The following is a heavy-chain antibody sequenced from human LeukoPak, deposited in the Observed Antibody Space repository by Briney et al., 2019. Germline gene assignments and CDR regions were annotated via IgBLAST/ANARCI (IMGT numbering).Heavy chain of an antibody. V-gene: IGHV3-23*01. D-gene: IGHD3-10*01. CDR3: ARMGAYRSGSFHV. J-gene: IGHJ6*02. Sequence: GGSLRLSCTASGFTYNNYAMSGVRQAPGMGLEWVSAVSGSGGNTYYADSVKGRFTISRDNSKNTLYLQMNSLRAEDTAVYYCARMGAYRSGSFHVWGQGTTVTVSS. CDR2: VSGSGGNT. CDR1: GFTYNNYA.